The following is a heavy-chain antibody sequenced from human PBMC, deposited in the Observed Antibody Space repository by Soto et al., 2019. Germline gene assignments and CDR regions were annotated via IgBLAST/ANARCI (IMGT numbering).Heavy chain of an antibody. V-gene: IGHV1-69*01. CDR2: IIPIFGTA. J-gene: IGHJ4*02. D-gene: IGHD1-1*01. CDR3: ARERAPVVQSEFDY. Sequence: QVQLVQSGAEVKKPGSSVKVSCKASGGTFSSYAISWVRQAPGQGLEWMGGIIPIFGTANDAQKFQGRVTITADESTSTSYVELSSLRSEDTAVYYCARERAPVVQSEFDYWGQGTLVTVSS. CDR1: GGTFSSYA.